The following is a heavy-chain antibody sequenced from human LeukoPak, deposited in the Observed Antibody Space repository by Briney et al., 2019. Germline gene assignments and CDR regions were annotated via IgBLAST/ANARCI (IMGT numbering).Heavy chain of an antibody. CDR3: AKGIRDRPNSLFDY. Sequence: GGSLRLSCAASGFTFDDYAMHWVRQAPGKGLEWVSGISWNSGSIGYADSVKGRSTISRDNAKNSLYLQMNSLRAEDTALYYCAKGIRDRPNSLFDYWGQGTLVTVSS. J-gene: IGHJ4*02. V-gene: IGHV3-9*01. CDR1: GFTFDDYA. D-gene: IGHD6-6*01. CDR2: ISWNSGSI.